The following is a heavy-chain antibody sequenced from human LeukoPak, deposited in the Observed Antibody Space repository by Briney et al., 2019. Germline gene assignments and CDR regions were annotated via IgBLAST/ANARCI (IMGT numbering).Heavy chain of an antibody. CDR1: GYTFTTYW. Sequence: GESLKISCKGSGYTFTTYWIGWVRQMPGKGLEWMGIIYPGDSDTRYSPSFQGQVTISVDASINTAYLQWSSLKASDTAIYYCARHGEFGELNWFDPWGQGTLVTVSS. D-gene: IGHD3-10*01. V-gene: IGHV5-51*01. CDR3: ARHGEFGELNWFDP. CDR2: IYPGDSDT. J-gene: IGHJ5*02.